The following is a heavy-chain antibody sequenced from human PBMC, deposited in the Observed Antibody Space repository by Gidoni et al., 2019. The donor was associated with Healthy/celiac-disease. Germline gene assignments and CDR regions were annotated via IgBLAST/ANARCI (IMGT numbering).Heavy chain of an antibody. J-gene: IGHJ4*02. V-gene: IGHV3-33*01. CDR2: IWYDGSNK. D-gene: IGHD3-9*01. CDR3: AREEFNYDILTGYSEGARYFDY. Sequence: QVQPVASGGGVVQPGRSLRLSCAASGFSFSSYGMHLVRQAPGKGLEWVAVIWYDGSNKYYADSVKGRFTISRDNSKNTLYLQMNSQRAEDTAVYYCAREEFNYDILTGYSEGARYFDYWGQGTLVTVSS. CDR1: GFSFSSYG.